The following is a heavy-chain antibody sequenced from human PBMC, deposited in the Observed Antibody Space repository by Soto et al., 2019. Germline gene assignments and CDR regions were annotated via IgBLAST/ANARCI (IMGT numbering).Heavy chain of an antibody. CDR3: ARFYGSGSPRAWYYYGMDV. CDR2: ISAYNGNT. J-gene: IGHJ6*02. D-gene: IGHD3-10*01. CDR1: GYTFTSYG. V-gene: IGHV1-18*01. Sequence: QVQLVQSGAEVKKPGASVKVSCKASGYTFTSYGISWVRQSPGQGLEWRGWISAYNGNTNYAQKLQGRDTMTTDTSTSTAYMELRSLRSDDTAVYYCARFYGSGSPRAWYYYGMDVWGQGTTVTVSS.